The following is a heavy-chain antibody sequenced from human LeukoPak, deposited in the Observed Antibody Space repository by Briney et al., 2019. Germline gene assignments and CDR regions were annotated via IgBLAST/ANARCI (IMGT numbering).Heavy chain of an antibody. J-gene: IGHJ4*02. V-gene: IGHV6-1*01. Sequence: SQTLSLTCGISGDSVSSNGAAWNWIRQSPSRGLEWLGRTYYRSKWYNDYAVSVKSRITINPDTSKNQFSLQLNSVTPEDTAVYYCARDPSYCSGGSCAYFDYWGQGTLVTVSS. D-gene: IGHD2-15*01. CDR1: GDSVSSNGAA. CDR2: TYYRSKWYN. CDR3: ARDPSYCSGGSCAYFDY.